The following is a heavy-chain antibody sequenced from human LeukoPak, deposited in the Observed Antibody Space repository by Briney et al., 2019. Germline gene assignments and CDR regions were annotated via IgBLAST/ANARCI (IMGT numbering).Heavy chain of an antibody. V-gene: IGHV1-69*05. Sequence: GASVKVSCKASGGTFSIYAISWVRQAPGQGLEWMGGIIPIFGTASYAQKFQGRVTITTDESTSTAYMELSSLRSEDTAVYYCARVMYGRVRGEEWYFDLWGRGTLVTVSS. J-gene: IGHJ2*01. D-gene: IGHD3-16*01. CDR2: IIPIFGTA. CDR3: ARVMYGRVRGEEWYFDL. CDR1: GGTFSIYA.